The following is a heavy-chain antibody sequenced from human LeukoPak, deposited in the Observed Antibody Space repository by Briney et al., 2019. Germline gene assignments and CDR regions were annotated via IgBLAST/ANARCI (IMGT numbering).Heavy chain of an antibody. J-gene: IGHJ6*03. V-gene: IGHV3-48*03. Sequence: GGSLRLSCAASGFTFSNYEMNWVRQAPGKGLEWISYISGNGGTIYYADSVKGRFTISRDNSKNTLYLQMNSLRGEDTAVYYCAKATGSWELYYYMDVWGKGTTVTVSS. CDR2: ISGNGGTI. D-gene: IGHD1-26*01. CDR1: GFTFSNYE. CDR3: AKATGSWELYYYMDV.